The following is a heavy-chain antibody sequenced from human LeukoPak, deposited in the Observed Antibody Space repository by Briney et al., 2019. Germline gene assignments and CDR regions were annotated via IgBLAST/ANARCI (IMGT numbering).Heavy chain of an antibody. CDR1: GFTFSSYG. Sequence: GGSLRLSCAASGFTFSSYGIAWVRQAPGKGLEWVSTISATGGSTYYADSVKGRFTISRDNSKDTLYLQMNSLRAEDTAVYYCAKGGYSSGWRNYFDYWGQGTLVTVSS. CDR2: ISATGGST. D-gene: IGHD6-19*01. J-gene: IGHJ4*02. CDR3: AKGGYSSGWRNYFDY. V-gene: IGHV3-23*01.